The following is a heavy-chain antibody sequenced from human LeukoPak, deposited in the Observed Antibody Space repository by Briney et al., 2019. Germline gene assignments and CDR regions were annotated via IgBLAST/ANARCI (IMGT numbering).Heavy chain of an antibody. V-gene: IGHV4-61*08. CDR2: IYYSGST. Sequence: SETLSLTCAVSGGSISSGGYYWSWIRQPPGKGLEWIGYIYYSGSTNYNPSLKSRVTISVDTSKNQFSLKLSSVTAADTAVYYCARFSNYVGVDYWGQGTLVTVSS. CDR3: ARFSNYVGVDY. CDR1: GGSISSGGYY. J-gene: IGHJ4*02. D-gene: IGHD4-4*01.